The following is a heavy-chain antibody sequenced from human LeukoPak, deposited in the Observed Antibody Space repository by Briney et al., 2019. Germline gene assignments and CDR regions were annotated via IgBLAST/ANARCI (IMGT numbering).Heavy chain of an antibody. V-gene: IGHV4-34*01. CDR1: GESLNSYY. J-gene: IGHJ4*02. CDR2: IYESGTT. D-gene: IGHD2-15*01. CDR3: ARGAWATRLAS. Sequence: SETLSLTCAVYGESLNSYYWSWVRQPPGEGLEWIGEIYESGTTKYNPSLKSRVATSMVPSKQQFSLRLSSVTAADTAVYYCARGAWATRLASWGLGTPVIVSS.